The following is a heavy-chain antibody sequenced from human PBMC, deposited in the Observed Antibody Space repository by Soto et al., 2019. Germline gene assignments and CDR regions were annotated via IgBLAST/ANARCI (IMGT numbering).Heavy chain of an antibody. CDR1: GFTFSSSE. CDR2: IHPIGQPI. D-gene: IGHD1-26*01. V-gene: IGHV3-48*03. Sequence: RLSCAASGFTFSSSEMYWVRQAPGKGLEWVSYIHPIGQPIFYADSVKGRFTISRDNAKNSLYLQMSSLRAEDSAVYYCARRASXWGQGTMVTVS. J-gene: IGHJ3*01. CDR3: ARRASX.